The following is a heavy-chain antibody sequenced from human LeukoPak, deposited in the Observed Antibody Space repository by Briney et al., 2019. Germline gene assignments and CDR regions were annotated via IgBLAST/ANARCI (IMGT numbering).Heavy chain of an antibody. D-gene: IGHD3-10*01. V-gene: IGHV3-23*01. Sequence: PGTSLKLSCAASEFTFSNYAMSWVRQAPGKGLEWVSVISGSGGPTYYADSVKGRFTISRDNSKNTLYLQMNSLRAEDAAVYYCAKDWIAYYYGSGSFDYWGQGTLVTVSS. CDR3: AKDWIAYYYGSGSFDY. CDR2: ISGSGGPT. J-gene: IGHJ4*02. CDR1: EFTFSNYA.